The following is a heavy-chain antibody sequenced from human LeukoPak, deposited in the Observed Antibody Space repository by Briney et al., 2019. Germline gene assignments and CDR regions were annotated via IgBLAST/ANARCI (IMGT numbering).Heavy chain of an antibody. CDR1: GGSISSYY. CDR2: IYYSGST. D-gene: IGHD2-15*01. Sequence: SETLSLTCTVSGGSISSYYWSWIRQPPGKGLEWIGYIYYSGSTNYNPSLKSRVTISVDTSKNQFSLKLSSVTAADTAVYYCARAGYCGGGSCYLRYYYYYGMDVWGQGTTVTVSS. CDR3: ARAGYCGGGSCYLRYYYYYGMDV. J-gene: IGHJ6*02. V-gene: IGHV4-59*01.